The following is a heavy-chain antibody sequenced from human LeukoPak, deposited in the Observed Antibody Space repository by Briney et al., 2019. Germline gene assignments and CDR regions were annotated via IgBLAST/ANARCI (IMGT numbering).Heavy chain of an antibody. CDR1: GFTFNTYA. CDR3: ASYFHYGDYASLWY. Sequence: GGSLRLSCAASGFTFNTYAMSWVRQAPAKGLEWVSSISENGESTYYADSVKGRFTITRDNSRNTLYLQMNSLRAEDTAVYYCASYFHYGDYASLWYWGQGTLVTVSS. D-gene: IGHD4-17*01. J-gene: IGHJ4*02. CDR2: ISENGEST. V-gene: IGHV3-23*01.